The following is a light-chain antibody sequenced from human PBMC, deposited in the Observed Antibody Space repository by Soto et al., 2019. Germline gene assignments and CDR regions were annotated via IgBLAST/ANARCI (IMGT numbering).Light chain of an antibody. J-gene: IGLJ1*01. Sequence: QSALTQPPSASGSPGQSVTISCTGTSSDVGGYNYVSWYQQHPGKAPKLMIYEVSKRPSGVPDRFSGSKSGNTASLTVSGLQADDEADYYCSSYGGSNPVGVFGTGTKLTVL. CDR3: SSYGGSNPVGV. CDR2: EVS. V-gene: IGLV2-8*01. CDR1: SSDVGGYNY.